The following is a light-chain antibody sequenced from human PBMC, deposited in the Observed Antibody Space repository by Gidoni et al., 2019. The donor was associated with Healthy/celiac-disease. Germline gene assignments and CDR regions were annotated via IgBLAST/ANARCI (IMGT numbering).Light chain of an antibody. CDR1: QSISSW. CDR2: KAS. CDR3: QQYNSYPGT. J-gene: IGKJ1*01. Sequence: DIQMTQSPSTLSASVGDRVTITCPASQSISSWLAWYQQKPGKAPKLLIYKASSLESGVPSRFSGSGSGTEFTLTISSLQPDDFATYYCQQYNSYPGTFXQXTKVEIK. V-gene: IGKV1-5*03.